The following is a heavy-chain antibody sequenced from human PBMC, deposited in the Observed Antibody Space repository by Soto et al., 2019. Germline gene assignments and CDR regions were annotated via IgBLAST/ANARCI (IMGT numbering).Heavy chain of an antibody. D-gene: IGHD6-6*01. CDR1: GGSISSSNW. V-gene: IGHV4-4*02. CDR2: IYHSGST. CDR3: AMCITALVPIDY. J-gene: IGHJ4*02. Sequence: QVQLQESGPGLVKPSGTLSLTCAVSGGSISSSNWWSWVRQPPGKGLEWIGEIYHSGSTNYTPSPKCRVTISVDKSKIQLSLKLSSVTAADTAVYYCAMCITALVPIDYWGQGTLVTVSS.